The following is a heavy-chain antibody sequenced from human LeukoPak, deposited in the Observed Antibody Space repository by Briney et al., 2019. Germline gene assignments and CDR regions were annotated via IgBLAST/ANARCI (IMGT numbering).Heavy chain of an antibody. V-gene: IGHV3-30-3*01. D-gene: IGHD1-26*01. CDR1: GFTFSSYA. CDR3: AKAFGPVGGSSDY. J-gene: IGHJ4*02. CDR2: ISYDGSNK. Sequence: GGSLRLSCAASGFTFSSYAMHWVRQAPGKGLEWVAVISYDGSNKYYADSVKGRFTISRDNSKNTLYLQMNSLRAEDTAVYYCAKAFGPVGGSSDYWGQGTLVTVSS.